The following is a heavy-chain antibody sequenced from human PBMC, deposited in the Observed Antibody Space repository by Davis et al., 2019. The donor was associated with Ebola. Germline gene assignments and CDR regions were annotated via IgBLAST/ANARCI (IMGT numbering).Heavy chain of an antibody. CDR1: GFTFSNAW. CDR2: IKSKTDGGTT. Sequence: GESLKISCAASGFTFSNAWMNWVRQAPGKGLEWVGRIKSKTDGGTTDYAAPVKGRFAISRDDSKNTAYLQMNSLKTEDTAVYYCSSSGGNFDYWGQGTLVTVSS. CDR3: SSSGGNFDY. D-gene: IGHD6-6*01. J-gene: IGHJ4*02. V-gene: IGHV3-15*07.